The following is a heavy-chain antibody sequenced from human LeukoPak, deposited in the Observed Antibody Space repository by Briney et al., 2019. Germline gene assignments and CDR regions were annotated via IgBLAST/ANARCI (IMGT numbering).Heavy chain of an antibody. Sequence: GASVKVSCKASGYTFTSYDINWVRQATGQGLEWMGWMNPNSGNTGYAQKFQGRVTITRNTSISTAYMELSSLRSEDTAVYYCARSGRTTVTADAFDIWGQGTMVTVSS. J-gene: IGHJ3*02. CDR3: ARSGRTTVTADAFDI. CDR1: GYTFTSYD. V-gene: IGHV1-8*03. CDR2: MNPNSGNT. D-gene: IGHD4-17*01.